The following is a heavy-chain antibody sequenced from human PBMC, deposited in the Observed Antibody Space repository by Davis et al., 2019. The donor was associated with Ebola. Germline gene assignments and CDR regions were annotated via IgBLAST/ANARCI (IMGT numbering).Heavy chain of an antibody. Sequence: PSETLSLTCTVYGGSISSYYWSWIRQPPGKGLEWIGYIYYSGSTNYNPSLKSRVTISVDTSKNQFSLKLSSVTAADTAIYYCARALKVRGVIYGMDVWGQGTTVTVSS. CDR2: IYYSGST. J-gene: IGHJ6*02. D-gene: IGHD3-10*01. V-gene: IGHV4-59*01. CDR3: ARALKVRGVIYGMDV. CDR1: GGSISSYY.